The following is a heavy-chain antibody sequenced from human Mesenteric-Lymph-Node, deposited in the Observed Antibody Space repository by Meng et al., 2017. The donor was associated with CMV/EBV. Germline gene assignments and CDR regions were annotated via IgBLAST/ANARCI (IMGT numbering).Heavy chain of an antibody. CDR3: ARVHCSSTRCYFWGYFQH. Sequence: ISIGDYYWGWIRQPPGKGLEWIGYIYYSGSTYYNPSLKSRVTISVDTSKNQFSLKLTSVTAADTAVYYCARVHCSSTRCYFWGYFQHWGQGTLVTVSS. CDR1: ISIGDYY. D-gene: IGHD2-2*01. V-gene: IGHV4-30-4*08. CDR2: IYYSGST. J-gene: IGHJ1*01.